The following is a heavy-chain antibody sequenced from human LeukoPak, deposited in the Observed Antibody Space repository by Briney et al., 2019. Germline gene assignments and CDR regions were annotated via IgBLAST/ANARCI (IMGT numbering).Heavy chain of an antibody. CDR3: ARDLFVWFGELLR. Sequence: ASVKVSCKASGYTFTGYYMHWVRQAPGQWLEWMGWINPNSGGTNYAQKFQGRVTMTRDTSISTAYMELSRLRSDDTAVYYCARDLFVWFGELLRWGQGTLVTVSS. D-gene: IGHD3-10*01. CDR2: INPNSGGT. J-gene: IGHJ4*02. V-gene: IGHV1-2*02. CDR1: GYTFTGYY.